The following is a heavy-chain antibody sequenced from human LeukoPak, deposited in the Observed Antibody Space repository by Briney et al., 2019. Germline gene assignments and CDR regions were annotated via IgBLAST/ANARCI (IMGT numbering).Heavy chain of an antibody. CDR3: ASHYG. D-gene: IGHD3-16*01. J-gene: IGHJ4*02. Sequence: GGSLRLSCAASGLTVSSNFMHWVRQAPGKGLEWVAGIHMDHRTFYADSVKSRFTISRDNSANTIYLQMNSLRAEDTAIFYCASHYGGGQGTPVTVSS. CDR2: IHMDHRT. V-gene: IGHV3-53*01. CDR1: GLTVSSNF.